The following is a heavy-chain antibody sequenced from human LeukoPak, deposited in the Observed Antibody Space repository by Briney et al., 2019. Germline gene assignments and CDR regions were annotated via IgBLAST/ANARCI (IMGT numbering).Heavy chain of an antibody. CDR2: IYYSGST. CDR1: GGSISSSSHY. V-gene: IGHV4-39*01. D-gene: IGHD3/OR15-3a*01. J-gene: IGHJ4*02. CDR3: AEGLAWDYFDY. Sequence: SETLSLTCTVSGGSISSSSHYWGWIRQPPGKGLEWIGSIYYSGSTYYNPSLKSRVTISVDTSKNQFSLKLSSVTAADTAAYYCAEGLAWDYFDYWGQGTLVTVSS.